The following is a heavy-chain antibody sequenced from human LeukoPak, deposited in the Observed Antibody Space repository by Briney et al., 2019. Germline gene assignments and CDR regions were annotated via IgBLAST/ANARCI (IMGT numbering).Heavy chain of an antibody. CDR3: ARLPYYYDSSGYSDY. V-gene: IGHV4-4*07. Sequence: SETLSLTCTVSGGSISSYYWSWIRQPAGKGLEWIGRTYTSGSTNYNPSLKSRVTMSVDTSKNQSSLKLSSVTAADTAVYYCARLPYYYDSSGYSDYWGQGTLVTVSS. D-gene: IGHD3-22*01. CDR1: GGSISSYY. CDR2: TYTSGST. J-gene: IGHJ4*02.